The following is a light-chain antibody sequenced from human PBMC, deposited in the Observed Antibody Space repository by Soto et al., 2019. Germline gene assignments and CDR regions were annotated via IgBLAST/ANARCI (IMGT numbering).Light chain of an antibody. V-gene: IGLV2-23*01. CDR3: CSYAGSHTLV. J-gene: IGLJ3*02. CDR1: SSDVGSYNL. CDR2: EGS. Sequence: QSALTQPASVSGSPGQSITISCTGTSSDVGSYNLVSWYQQHPGTAPKLIIYEGSKRPSGVSYRFSGSKSGNTASLTISGLQAEDEADYYCCSYAGSHTLVLGGGTKLTVL.